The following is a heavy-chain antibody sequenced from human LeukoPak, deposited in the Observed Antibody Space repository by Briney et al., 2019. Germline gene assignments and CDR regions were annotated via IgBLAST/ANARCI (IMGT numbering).Heavy chain of an antibody. Sequence: RTSETLSLTCTVSGGSISCYYWSWIRQPPGKGLEWIGYIYYSGSTNYNPSLKSRVTISVDTSKNQFSLKLSSVTAADTAVYYCARGSGIAAEGYFDYWGQGTLVTVSS. CDR1: GGSISCYY. J-gene: IGHJ4*02. V-gene: IGHV4-59*01. CDR2: IYYSGST. CDR3: ARGSGIAAEGYFDY. D-gene: IGHD6-13*01.